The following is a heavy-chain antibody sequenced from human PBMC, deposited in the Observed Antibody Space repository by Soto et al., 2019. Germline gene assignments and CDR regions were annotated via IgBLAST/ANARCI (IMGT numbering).Heavy chain of an antibody. D-gene: IGHD3-3*01. J-gene: IGHJ4*02. Sequence: GESLKISCAASGFTFSSYSMNWVRQAPGKGLEWVSSISSSSSYIYYADSVKGRFTISRDNAKNSLYLQMNSLRAEDTAVYYCARAGHDFWSGYNFDYWGQGTLVTVSS. CDR3: ARAGHDFWSGYNFDY. V-gene: IGHV3-21*01. CDR1: GFTFSSYS. CDR2: ISSSSSYI.